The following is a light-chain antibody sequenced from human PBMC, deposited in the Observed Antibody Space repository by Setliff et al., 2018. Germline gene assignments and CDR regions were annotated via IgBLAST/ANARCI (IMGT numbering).Light chain of an antibody. V-gene: IGLV2-23*02. Sequence: VLTPPASVSGSPGQSITIPCTGTYSDVGKYNLVYWYQQHPGKAPKLILYDFTTRPSGVSDRFSGSKSANTAALTISGLQAEDEADYYCCSYAGSSTFVFGGGTKVTVL. CDR2: DFT. CDR3: CSYAGSSTFV. J-gene: IGLJ1*01. CDR1: YSDVGKYNL.